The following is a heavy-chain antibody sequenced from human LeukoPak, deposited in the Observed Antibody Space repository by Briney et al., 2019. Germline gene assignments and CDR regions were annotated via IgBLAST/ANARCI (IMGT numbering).Heavy chain of an antibody. D-gene: IGHD1-26*01. CDR2: IRGSGVYT. V-gene: IGHV3-23*01. Sequence: GGSLRLSCAASGFTFSSYGMSWVRQTPGKGLEWVSVIRGSGVYTLYADSVKGRLTISRDNSKNTLYLQMNSLRAEDTAIYSCATKTSGTYGYFEYWGQGTLVTVSS. CDR3: ATKTSGTYGYFEY. J-gene: IGHJ4*02. CDR1: GFTFSSYG.